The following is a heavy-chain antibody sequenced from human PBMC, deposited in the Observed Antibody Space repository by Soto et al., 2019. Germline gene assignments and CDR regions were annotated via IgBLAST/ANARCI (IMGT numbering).Heavy chain of an antibody. V-gene: IGHV4-31*03. CDR3: AATVRGAYNWFDP. Sequence: QVQLQESGPGLVKPSQTLSLTCTVSGGSISSGGYYWSWIRQHPGKGLEWIGYIYYSGSTYYNPSLKSRVTISVDTSKDQFSLKLSSVTAADTAVYYCAATVRGAYNWFDPWGQGTLVTVSS. CDR1: GGSISSGGYY. J-gene: IGHJ5*02. CDR2: IYYSGST. D-gene: IGHD3-10*01.